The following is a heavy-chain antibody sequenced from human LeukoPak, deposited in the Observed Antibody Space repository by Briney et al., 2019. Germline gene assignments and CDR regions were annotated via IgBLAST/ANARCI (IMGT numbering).Heavy chain of an antibody. CDR3: AKELKPNYYGSGSYPLDY. Sequence: GGSLRLSCAASGFTFSSYTMSWVRQAPGKGLEWVSGISGSGGSTYNADSVKGRFTISRDNSKNTLYLQMNSLRAEDTAVYYCAKELKPNYYGSGSYPLDYWGQGTLVTVSS. CDR2: ISGSGGST. J-gene: IGHJ4*02. D-gene: IGHD3-10*01. CDR1: GFTFSSYT. V-gene: IGHV3-23*01.